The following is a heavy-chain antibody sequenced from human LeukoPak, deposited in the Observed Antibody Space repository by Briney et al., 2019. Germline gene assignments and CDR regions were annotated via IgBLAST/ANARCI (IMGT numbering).Heavy chain of an antibody. CDR3: ARVPLDYYDSSGYPY. Sequence: SETLSLTCTVSGGSISSGDYYWSWIRQPPGKGLEWIGYIYYSGSTYYNPSLKSRVTISVDTSKNQFSLKLSSVTAADTAVYYCARVPLDYYDSSGYPYWGQGTLVTVSS. V-gene: IGHV4-30-4*01. CDR2: IYYSGST. J-gene: IGHJ4*02. CDR1: GGSISSGDYY. D-gene: IGHD3-22*01.